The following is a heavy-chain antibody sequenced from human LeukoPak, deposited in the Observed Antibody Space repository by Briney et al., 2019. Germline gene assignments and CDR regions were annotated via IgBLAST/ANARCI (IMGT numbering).Heavy chain of an antibody. Sequence: GASVTVSCKASGYTFTGYYVHWVRQAPGQGLEWMGWMNPNSGGTIYPQKFQGRVTMTRDTSISTAYMELSRLRSDDTAVYYCARAYCSGGSCYEFDYWGQGTLVTVSS. V-gene: IGHV1-2*02. CDR2: MNPNSGGT. J-gene: IGHJ4*02. CDR1: GYTFTGYY. D-gene: IGHD2-15*01. CDR3: ARAYCSGGSCYEFDY.